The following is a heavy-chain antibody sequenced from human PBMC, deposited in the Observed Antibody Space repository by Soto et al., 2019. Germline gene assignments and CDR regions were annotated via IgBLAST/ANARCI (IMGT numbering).Heavy chain of an antibody. J-gene: IGHJ4*02. CDR2: ISSSSSYI. V-gene: IGHV3-21*01. Sequence: EVQLVESGGGLVKPGGSLRLSCAASGFTFSSYSMNWVRKAPGKGLEWVSSISSSSSYIYYADSVKGRFTISRDKAKNSLYLKMNSLRAEDTDVYYCARDSGDKDYWGQGTLVTVSS. D-gene: IGHD7-27*01. CDR3: ARDSGDKDY. CDR1: GFTFSSYS.